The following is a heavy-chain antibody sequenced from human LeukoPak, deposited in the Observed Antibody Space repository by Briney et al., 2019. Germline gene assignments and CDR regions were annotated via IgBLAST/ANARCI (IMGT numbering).Heavy chain of an antibody. CDR2: IFHTGHT. V-gene: IGHV4-30-2*01. CDR3: ARGFYGSGSQFDY. CDR1: GGSISSGDYP. D-gene: IGHD3-10*01. Sequence: SQTLSLTCAVFGGSISSGDYPWSWIRQPPGKGLEWIGYIFHTGHTSHNPSFKSRVTISVDMSKNQLSLKLSSVTAADTAVYYCARGFYGSGSQFDYWGQGTLVTVSS. J-gene: IGHJ4*02.